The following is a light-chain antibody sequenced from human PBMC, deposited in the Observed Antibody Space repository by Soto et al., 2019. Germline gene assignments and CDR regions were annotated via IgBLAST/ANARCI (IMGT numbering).Light chain of an antibody. J-gene: IGKJ5*01. CDR2: GAS. CDR1: QSVSSSY. Sequence: EIVLTQSPGTLSLSPGERATLACRASQSVSSSYVAWYQQTPGQAPRLLIYGASSTATGIPDRFSGSGSGTDFTLTISRLEPEDFAVYYCQQYGSSPITFGQGTRLEIK. CDR3: QQYGSSPIT. V-gene: IGKV3-20*01.